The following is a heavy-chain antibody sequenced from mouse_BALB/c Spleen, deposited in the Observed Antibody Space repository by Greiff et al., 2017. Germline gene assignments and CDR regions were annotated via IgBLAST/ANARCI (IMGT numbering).Heavy chain of an antibody. CDR3: ARDSTTRYFDV. D-gene: IGHD1-1*01. CDR2: INPSNGGT. Sequence: VQLQQPGAELVKPGASVKLSCKASGYTFTSYYMYWVKQRPGQGLEWIGGINPSNGGTNFNEKFKSKATLTVDKSSNTAYMQLSSLTSEDSAVYYCARDSTTRYFDVWGAGTTVTVSS. V-gene: IGHV1-53*01. J-gene: IGHJ1*01. CDR1: GYTFTSYY.